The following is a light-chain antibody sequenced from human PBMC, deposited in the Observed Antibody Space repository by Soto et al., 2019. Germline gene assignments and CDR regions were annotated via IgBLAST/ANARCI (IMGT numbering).Light chain of an antibody. V-gene: IGKV3-11*01. J-gene: IGKJ4*01. CDR3: QQRTNSPLT. CDR1: QSASTY. Sequence: EIVLTQSPATLSLSPGERATLSCRASQSASTYLAWYQQKPGQAPRLLIYDASNRATGIPARFSGGGSGTDFTLTISSLEPEDFAVYYCQQRTNSPLTFGGGTKVDIK. CDR2: DAS.